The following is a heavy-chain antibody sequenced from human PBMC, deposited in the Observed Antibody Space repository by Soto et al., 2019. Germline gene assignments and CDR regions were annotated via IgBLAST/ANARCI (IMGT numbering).Heavy chain of an antibody. Sequence: PGGSLRLSCAASGFTFSIYSMNWVRQAPGKGLEWVSSISSSSSYIYYADSVKGRFTISRDNAKNSLYLQMNSLRAEDTAVYYCARGELTASGYYYGMDVWGQGTTVTVSS. D-gene: IGHD3-10*01. J-gene: IGHJ6*02. V-gene: IGHV3-21*01. CDR2: ISSSSSYI. CDR3: ARGELTASGYYYGMDV. CDR1: GFTFSIYS.